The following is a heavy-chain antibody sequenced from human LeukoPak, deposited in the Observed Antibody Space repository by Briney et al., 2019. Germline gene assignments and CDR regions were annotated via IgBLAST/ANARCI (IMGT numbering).Heavy chain of an antibody. Sequence: SETLSPTCTVSGGSISSGSYYWSWIRQPAGKGLEWIGRIYSSESTNYNPSLKSRVIISVDASKNQFSLKLSSVTAADTAVYYCARGIGGFSYYFDYWGQGTLVTVSS. CDR1: GGSISSGSYY. CDR2: IYSSEST. V-gene: IGHV4-61*02. CDR3: ARGIGGFSYYFDY. D-gene: IGHD4-23*01. J-gene: IGHJ4*02.